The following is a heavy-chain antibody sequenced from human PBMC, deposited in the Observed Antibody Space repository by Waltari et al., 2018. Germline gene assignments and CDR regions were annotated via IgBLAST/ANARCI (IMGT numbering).Heavy chain of an antibody. Sequence: EVQLVESGGGLIQRGGSLRPSCAASGLDGSSKYMRWVRQAPGKGLEWVSIIHSDGNTYYKDSVKGRFTISRDNSKNTLYLQMNSLRAEDTAVYYCARDSGGRPFDYWGQGILVTVSA. CDR1: GLDGSSKY. CDR2: IHSDGNT. V-gene: IGHV3-53*01. CDR3: ARDSGGRPFDY. D-gene: IGHD3-16*01. J-gene: IGHJ4*02.